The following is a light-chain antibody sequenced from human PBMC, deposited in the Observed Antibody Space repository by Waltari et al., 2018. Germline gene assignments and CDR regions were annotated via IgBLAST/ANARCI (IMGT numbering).Light chain of an antibody. CDR3: QHYLRLPAT. Sequence: EIVLTQSPGTLSLSPGESATLSCRDSQSVSRALAWYQQKPGQAPRLLIYGASNRATGIPDRFSGSGSGTDFSLTISSLEPEDFAVYYCQHYLRLPATFGQGTKVEIK. CDR2: GAS. V-gene: IGKV3-20*01. J-gene: IGKJ1*01. CDR1: QSVSRA.